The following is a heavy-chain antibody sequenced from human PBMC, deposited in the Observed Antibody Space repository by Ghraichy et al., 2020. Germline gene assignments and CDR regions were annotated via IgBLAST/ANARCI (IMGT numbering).Heavy chain of an antibody. Sequence: GGSLRLSCAASGFTFSSYSMNWVRQAPGKGLEWVSYISSSSSTIYYADSVKGRFTISRDNAKNSLYLQMNSLRDEDTAVYYCARSLVPLYYYYGMDVWGQGTTVTVSS. CDR1: GFTFSSYS. D-gene: IGHD2-2*01. CDR3: ARSLVPLYYYYGMDV. CDR2: ISSSSSTI. V-gene: IGHV3-48*02. J-gene: IGHJ6*02.